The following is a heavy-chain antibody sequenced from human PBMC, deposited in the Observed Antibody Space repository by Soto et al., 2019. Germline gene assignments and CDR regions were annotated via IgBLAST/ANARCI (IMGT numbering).Heavy chain of an antibody. CDR2: INPNSGGT. J-gene: IGHJ4*02. CDR1: GYTFTGYY. Sequence: ASVKVSCKASGYTFTGYYMHWVRQAPGQGLEWMGWINPNSGGTNYAQKFQGRATMTRDTSISTAYMEPSRLRSDDTAVYYCARDYDILTGSGYWGQGTLVTVSS. V-gene: IGHV1-2*02. CDR3: ARDYDILTGSGY. D-gene: IGHD3-9*01.